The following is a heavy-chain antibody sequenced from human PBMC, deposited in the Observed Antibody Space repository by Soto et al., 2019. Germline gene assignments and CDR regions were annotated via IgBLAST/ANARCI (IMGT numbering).Heavy chain of an antibody. CDR2: IYYSGST. D-gene: IGHD6-6*01. V-gene: IGHV4-39*01. J-gene: IGHJ5*02. CDR1: GGSISSSSYY. Sequence: SETLSLTCTASGGSISSSSYYWGWIRXPPGQGLEWIGSIYYSGSTYYNPSLKSRVTISVDTSKNQFSLKLSSVTAADTAVYYCARQGIAARPGGFDPWGQGTLVTVSS. CDR3: ARQGIAARPGGFDP.